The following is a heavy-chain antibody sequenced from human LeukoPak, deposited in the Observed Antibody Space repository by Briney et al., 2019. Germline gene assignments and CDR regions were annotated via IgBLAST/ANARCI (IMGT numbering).Heavy chain of an antibody. CDR1: GFTFSSYE. J-gene: IGHJ4*02. CDR3: ARNVYNFDY. Sequence: PGGSLRLSCAASGFTFSSYEMNWVRQAPGKGLEWVSYISSSGSTIYYAGSVQGRFTISRDNAQNSLYLQMSSLRAEDTAVYYCARNVYNFDYWGQGTLVTVSS. CDR2: ISSSGSTI. V-gene: IGHV3-48*03. D-gene: IGHD3-10*02.